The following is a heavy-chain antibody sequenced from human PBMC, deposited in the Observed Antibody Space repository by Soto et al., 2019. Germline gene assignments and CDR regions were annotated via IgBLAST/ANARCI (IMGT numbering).Heavy chain of an antibody. CDR1: GFTFSSYS. CDR3: ARDIGDILTGYSDY. V-gene: IGHV3-21*01. D-gene: IGHD3-9*01. CDR2: ISSSSSYI. J-gene: IGHJ4*02. Sequence: PGGSLRLSCAASGFTFSSYSMNWVRQAPGKGLEWVSSISSSSSYIYYADSVKGRFTISRDNAKNSLYLQMNSLRAEDTAVYYCARDIGDILTGYSDYWGQGTLVTVSS.